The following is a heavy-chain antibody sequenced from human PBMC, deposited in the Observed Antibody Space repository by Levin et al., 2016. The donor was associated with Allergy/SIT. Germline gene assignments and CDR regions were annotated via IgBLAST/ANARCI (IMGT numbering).Heavy chain of an antibody. Sequence: ASVKVSCKASGGTFSSYTISWVRQAPGQGLEWMGWISAYNGNTNYAQKLQGRVTMTTDTSTSTAYMELRSLRSDDTAVYYCARDQDSSSWYAGYYYYGMDVWGQGTTVTVSS. V-gene: IGHV1-18*01. J-gene: IGHJ6*02. CDR2: ISAYNGNT. D-gene: IGHD6-13*01. CDR1: GGTFSSYT. CDR3: ARDQDSSSWYAGYYYYGMDV.